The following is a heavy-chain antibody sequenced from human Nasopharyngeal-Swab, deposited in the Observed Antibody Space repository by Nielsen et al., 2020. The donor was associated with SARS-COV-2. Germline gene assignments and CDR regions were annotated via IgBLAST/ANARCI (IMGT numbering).Heavy chain of an antibody. CDR3: ATYGYGSYYYYYMDV. CDR2: IYYSGST. CDR1: GGSISSSSYY. D-gene: IGHD5-18*01. V-gene: IGHV4-39*01. J-gene: IGHJ6*03. Sequence: SATLSLTCTVSGGSISSSSYYWGWLRQPPGKGPEWIGSIYYSGSTYYNPSLKSRVTIFVDTSKNQFSLKLSSVTAADTAVYYCATYGYGSYYYYYMDVWGKGTTVTVSS.